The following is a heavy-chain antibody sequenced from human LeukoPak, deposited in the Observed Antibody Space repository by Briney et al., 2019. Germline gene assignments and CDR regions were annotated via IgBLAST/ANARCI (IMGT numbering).Heavy chain of an antibody. J-gene: IGHJ6*02. CDR1: GGSFSGYY. D-gene: IGHD6-13*01. CDR3: ARNRPYSSSWYYYYYGMDV. V-gene: IGHV4-34*01. Sequence: PSETLSLTCAVYGGSFSGYYWSWIRQPPGKGLEWIGEINHSGSTNYNPSLKSRVTISVDTSKTQFSLKLSSDTVADTAVYYYARNRPYSSSWYYYYYGMDVWGQGPTVTVSS. CDR2: INHSGST.